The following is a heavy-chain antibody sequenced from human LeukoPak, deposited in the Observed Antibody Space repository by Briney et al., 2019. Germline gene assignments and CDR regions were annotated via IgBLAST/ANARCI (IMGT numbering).Heavy chain of an antibody. J-gene: IGHJ4*02. Sequence: GGSLRLSCAASGFTFTNSWMSWVRQAPGKGLEWVANMKQDGNEEYYVDSVRGRFTISRDNAKNSLYLQMNSLRDEDTAVYYCARGEARFDYWGQGALVTVPS. CDR2: MKQDGNEE. CDR3: ARGEARFDY. V-gene: IGHV3-7*01. CDR1: GFTFTNSW.